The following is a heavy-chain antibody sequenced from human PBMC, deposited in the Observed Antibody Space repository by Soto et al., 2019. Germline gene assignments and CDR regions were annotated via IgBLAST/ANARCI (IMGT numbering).Heavy chain of an antibody. CDR2: IIPIFGTA. D-gene: IGHD2-15*01. V-gene: IGHV1-69*06. CDR1: GGTFSSYA. J-gene: IGHJ6*02. CDR3: ARGTRTQLSRGWFYYYGMDV. Sequence: ASVKVSCKASGGTFSSYAISWVRQAPGQGLEWMGGIIPIFGTANYAQKFQGRVTITADKSTSTAYMELSSLRSEDTAVYYCARGTRTQLSRGWFYYYGMDVWGQGTTVTVSS.